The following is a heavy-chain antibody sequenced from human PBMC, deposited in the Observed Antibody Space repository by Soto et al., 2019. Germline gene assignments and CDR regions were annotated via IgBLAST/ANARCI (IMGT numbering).Heavy chain of an antibody. CDR2: IYYSGTT. Sequence: QVQLQESGPGLVKPSQTLSLTCTVSGGSISSGGYYWTWIRQHPGKGLEWIAYIYYSGTTYYNPSLKSRVTISVDTSKNQFSLKLYSMTVADTAVYYCARDRGDYYFDYWGQGTLVTVSS. CDR1: GGSISSGGYY. D-gene: IGHD3-16*01. V-gene: IGHV4-31*03. CDR3: ARDRGDYYFDY. J-gene: IGHJ4*02.